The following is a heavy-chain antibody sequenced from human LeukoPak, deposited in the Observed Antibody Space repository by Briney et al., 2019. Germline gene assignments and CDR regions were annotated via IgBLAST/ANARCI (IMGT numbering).Heavy chain of an antibody. CDR2: ISSSSSTI. J-gene: IGHJ5*02. CDR1: GFTFSYYA. D-gene: IGHD1-26*01. Sequence: GGSLRLSCAASGFTFSYYAMCWVRQAPGKGLEWVSYISSSSSTIYYADSVKGRFTISRDNAKNSLYLQMNSLRAEDTAVYYCARDRWELLSRWFDPWGQGTLVTVSS. V-gene: IGHV3-48*01. CDR3: ARDRWELLSRWFDP.